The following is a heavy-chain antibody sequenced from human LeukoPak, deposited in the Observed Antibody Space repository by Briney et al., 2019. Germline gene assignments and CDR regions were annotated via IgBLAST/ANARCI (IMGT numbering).Heavy chain of an antibody. Sequence: PSETLSLTCTVSDYSISSGYYWGWIRQPPGKGLEWIGYIYYSGSTYYNPSLKSRVTISVDTSKNQFSLKLSSVTAADTAVYYCARGLLRGDLDYWGQGTLVTVSS. CDR2: IYYSGST. D-gene: IGHD2-21*01. CDR3: ARGLLRGDLDY. V-gene: IGHV4-38-2*02. CDR1: DYSISSGYY. J-gene: IGHJ4*02.